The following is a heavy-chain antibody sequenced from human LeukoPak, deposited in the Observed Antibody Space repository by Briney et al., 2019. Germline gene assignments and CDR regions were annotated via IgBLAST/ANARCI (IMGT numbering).Heavy chain of an antibody. CDR1: GFTFSNYW. Sequence: GGSLRLSCAASGFTFSNYWMHWVRQAPGKGLVWVSRIKTDGSSTRYADFVKGRFTISRDNAKNTLYLQLKSLRAEDMAVYYCARDTGSKWVRDEFDHWGQGTLVTVSS. V-gene: IGHV3-74*01. CDR2: IKTDGSST. CDR3: ARDTGSKWVRDEFDH. J-gene: IGHJ4*02. D-gene: IGHD3-10*01.